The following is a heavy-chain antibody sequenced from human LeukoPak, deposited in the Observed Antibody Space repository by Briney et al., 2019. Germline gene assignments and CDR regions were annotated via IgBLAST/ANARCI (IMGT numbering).Heavy chain of an antibody. D-gene: IGHD3-16*01. CDR3: ARGFRSYGTRKFQH. CDR2: ISSSGSTI. V-gene: IGHV3-48*03. CDR1: AFTFSGYE. Sequence: PGGSLRLSCAASAFTFSGYEMNWVRQAPGKGLEWVSYISSSGSTIYYADSVKGRFTISRDNAKNSLYLQMNSLRAEDTAVYYCARGFRSYGTRKFQHWGQGTLVTVSS. J-gene: IGHJ1*01.